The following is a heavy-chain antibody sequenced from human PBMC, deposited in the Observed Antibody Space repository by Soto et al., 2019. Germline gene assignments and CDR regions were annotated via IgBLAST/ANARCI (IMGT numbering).Heavy chain of an antibody. Sequence: GASVKVSCKASGYTFTSYYMHWVRQAPGQGLEWMGMINPSGDSTSYAQKFQGRVTMTRDTSTSTVYMELRRLTSEDTALYYCATIGYYYYHAMDVWGQGTTVTVSS. CDR1: GYTFTSYY. J-gene: IGHJ6*02. V-gene: IGHV1-46*01. CDR3: ATIGYYYYHAMDV. CDR2: INPSGDST.